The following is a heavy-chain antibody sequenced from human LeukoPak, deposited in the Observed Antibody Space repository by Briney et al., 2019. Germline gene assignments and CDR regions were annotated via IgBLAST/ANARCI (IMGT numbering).Heavy chain of an antibody. CDR3: ARVLPHSDPLDY. CDR1: GFTFSGFA. J-gene: IGHJ4*02. D-gene: IGHD2-15*01. CDR2: ISRSGTTI. V-gene: IGHV3-11*04. Sequence: GGSLRLSCAASGFTFSGFAMSWIRQAPGRGLEWVSFISRSGTTIYYADSVKGRFTISRDNAKNSLYLQMNSLRAEDTAVYYCARVLPHSDPLDYWDQGTLVTVSS.